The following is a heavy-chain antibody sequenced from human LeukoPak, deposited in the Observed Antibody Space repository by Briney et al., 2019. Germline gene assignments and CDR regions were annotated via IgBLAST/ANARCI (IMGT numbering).Heavy chain of an antibody. Sequence: PGGSLRLSCAAPGFTFFYYAMFWVRQAPGKGLEWVAIISYDGTNKYYADSVKGRFTISRDNSKNTLYLQMNSLRAEDTAVYYCAKDRPAVTLTYTFDYWGEGALVTVSS. CDR1: GFTFFYYA. CDR3: AKDRPAVTLTYTFDY. V-gene: IGHV3-30-3*01. J-gene: IGHJ4*02. D-gene: IGHD4-17*01. CDR2: ISYDGTNK.